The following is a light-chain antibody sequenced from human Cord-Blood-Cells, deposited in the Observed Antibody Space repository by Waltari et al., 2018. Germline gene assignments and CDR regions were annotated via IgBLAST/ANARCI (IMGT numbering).Light chain of an antibody. V-gene: IGKV3-15*01. CDR2: GAS. J-gene: IGKJ1*01. CDR1: QSVSSN. CDR3: QQYNNWPPWT. Sequence: EIVMTQSPATLSVSPGERAILSCRASQSVSSNLAWYQQKPGQAPRLLIYGASTKATGIPARFSGRGSGTEFTLTISSLQSEDFAVYYCQQYNNWPPWTFGQGTKVEIK.